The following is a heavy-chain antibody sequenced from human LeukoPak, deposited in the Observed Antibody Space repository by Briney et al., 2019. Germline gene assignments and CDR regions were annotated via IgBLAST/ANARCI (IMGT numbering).Heavy chain of an antibody. CDR2: ITMSGSVI. Sequence: GGSLIISCAASGFTFRDYYMSWIRQSPGKGLEWISYITMSGSVIQYSASVKGRFTTSRDNSKNSVYLQMNSLRVEDTAVYYCARGGWSRGWFDPWGQGTLVTVSS. CDR3: ARGGWSRGWFDP. CDR1: GFTFRDYY. V-gene: IGHV3-11*01. J-gene: IGHJ5*02. D-gene: IGHD6-19*01.